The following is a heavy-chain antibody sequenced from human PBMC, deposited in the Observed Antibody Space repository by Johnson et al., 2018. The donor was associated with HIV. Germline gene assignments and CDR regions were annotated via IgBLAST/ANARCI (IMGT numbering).Heavy chain of an antibody. V-gene: IGHV3-73*01. J-gene: IGHJ3*02. CDR2: IRSKANSSAA. CDR3: ARDRILTGYDASDI. Sequence: VQLVESGGGLVQPGGSLKLSCAASGFTFSGSAMHWVRQASGKGLEWVGRIRSKANSSAAAYAESVKGRFTISRDNSKNTLYLQMNSLRDEDTAGYYCARDRILTGYDASDIWGQGTMVIVSS. CDR1: GFTFSGSA. D-gene: IGHD3-9*01.